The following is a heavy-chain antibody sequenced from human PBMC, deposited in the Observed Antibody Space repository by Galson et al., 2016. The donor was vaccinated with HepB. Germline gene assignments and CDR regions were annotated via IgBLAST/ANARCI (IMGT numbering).Heavy chain of an antibody. D-gene: IGHD4-23*01. CDR1: GFTFSNYP. CDR2: IAARSDGS. CDR3: VRDNFADY. V-gene: IGHV3-23*01. Sequence: SLRLSCAASGFTFSNYPMHWVRQAPGKGLQWVSTIAARSDGSYYEDSVRGRFTISRHNSKNTLSLQMNNLGVEDTALYFCVRDNFADYWGQGTLVTVSS. J-gene: IGHJ4*02.